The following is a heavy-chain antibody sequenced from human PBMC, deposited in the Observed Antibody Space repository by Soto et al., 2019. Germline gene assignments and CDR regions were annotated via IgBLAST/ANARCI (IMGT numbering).Heavy chain of an antibody. V-gene: IGHV1-3*05. J-gene: IGHJ4*02. D-gene: IGHD6-19*01. Sequence: QVQLVQSGAEEKKPGASVKVSCKASGYTFTGYAMHWVRQAPGQRLEWMGWINAGNGNTKYSQKFQGRVTLTRDTSASTASMELSSLRSEDTAVYYCSRAVAVPADFDYWGQGTLVTVSS. CDR3: SRAVAVPADFDY. CDR2: INAGNGNT. CDR1: GYTFTGYA.